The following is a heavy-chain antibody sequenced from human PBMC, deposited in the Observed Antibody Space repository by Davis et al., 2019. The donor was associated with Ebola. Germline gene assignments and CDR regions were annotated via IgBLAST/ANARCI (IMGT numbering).Heavy chain of an antibody. D-gene: IGHD2/OR15-2a*01. CDR3: ATAKPGYYGTYGMDV. CDR2: ISAYNGNT. Sequence: ASVKVSCKASGYTFTSYGISWVRQAPGQGLEWMGWISAYNGNTNYVQKLQGRVTMTTDTSTSTAYMELRSLRSDDTAVYYCATAKPGYYGTYGMDVWGQGTTVTVSS. V-gene: IGHV1-18*01. CDR1: GYTFTSYG. J-gene: IGHJ6*02.